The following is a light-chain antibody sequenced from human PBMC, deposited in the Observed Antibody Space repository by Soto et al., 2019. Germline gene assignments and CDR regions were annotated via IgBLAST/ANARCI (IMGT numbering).Light chain of an antibody. Sequence: QSVLTQPASVSGSPGQSITISCTGTSSDVGAYNYVPWYQQHPGKVPKLMIYEVSNRPSGVSNRFSGSKFGNTASLTISGLQAEDEADYYCSSYTSSSTYVFGTGTKVTVL. CDR1: SSDVGAYNY. CDR3: SSYTSSSTYV. J-gene: IGLJ1*01. CDR2: EVS. V-gene: IGLV2-14*01.